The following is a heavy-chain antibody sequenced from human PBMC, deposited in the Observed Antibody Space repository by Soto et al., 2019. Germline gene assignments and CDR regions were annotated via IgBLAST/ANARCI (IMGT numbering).Heavy chain of an antibody. V-gene: IGHV3-33*01. CDR3: ASDRTTVTTSTSGLVSFDY. D-gene: IGHD4-17*01. J-gene: IGHJ4*02. CDR2: IWYDGSNK. Sequence: GGSQRLSCAASGVPFSSYGMHWVRQAPGKGLDWVAVIWYDGSNKYYADSVKGRFTISRDNSKNTLYLQMNSLRAEDTAVYYCASDRTTVTTSTSGLVSFDYWGQGTLVTVSS. CDR1: GVPFSSYG.